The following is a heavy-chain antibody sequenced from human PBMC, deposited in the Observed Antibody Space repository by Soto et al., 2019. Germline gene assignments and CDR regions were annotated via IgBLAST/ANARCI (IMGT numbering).Heavy chain of an antibody. CDR3: GGGVRGGDDYYGSGTLGWGLDV. V-gene: IGHV4-30-4*01. J-gene: IGHJ6*02. Sequence: SETLSLTCTVSGGSISSGDYYWSWIRQPPGKGLEWIGYIYCSGSTYYNPSLKSRVTISVDTSKHQFSLKLSSVTAAATAAHSCGGGVRGGDDYYGSGTLGWGLDVWGQGTVVT. D-gene: IGHD3-10*01. CDR1: GGSISSGDYY. CDR2: IYCSGST.